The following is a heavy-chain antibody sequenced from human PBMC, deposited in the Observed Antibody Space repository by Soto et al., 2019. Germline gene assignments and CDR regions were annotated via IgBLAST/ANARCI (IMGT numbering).Heavy chain of an antibody. V-gene: IGHV3-33*01. J-gene: IGHJ4*02. CDR1: GFTFSQYG. CDR2: IWYDGRNK. D-gene: IGHD3-22*01. CDR3: ARPSSDYYDSSGPIGY. Sequence: QVQLVESGGGVVQPGRSLRLSCVASGFTFSQYGMHWARQAPGKGLEWVSVIWYDGRNKYYADSVKGRFTISRDNSKNTRNLQMDSLRAEDTAVYYCARPSSDYYDSSGPIGYWGQGTLVTVSS.